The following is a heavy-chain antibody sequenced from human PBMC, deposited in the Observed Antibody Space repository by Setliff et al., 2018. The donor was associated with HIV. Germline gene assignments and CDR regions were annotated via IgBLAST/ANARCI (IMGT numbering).Heavy chain of an antibody. CDR2: IYYSGST. D-gene: IGHD3-10*01. Sequence: SETLSLTCTVSGLSMSRSSYYWGWIRQPPGKGLEWIGSIYYSGSTYYNPSLTSRVTISVDTSNNKFSLRLTSLTAADTALYYCARGAPYGSGRHRWNSWGQGTLVTVSS. CDR3: ARGAPYGSGRHRWNS. J-gene: IGHJ4*02. CDR1: GLSMSRSSYY. V-gene: IGHV4-39*07.